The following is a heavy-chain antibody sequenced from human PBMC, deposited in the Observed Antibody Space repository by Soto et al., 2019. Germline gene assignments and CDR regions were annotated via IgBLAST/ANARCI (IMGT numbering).Heavy chain of an antibody. V-gene: IGHV4-34*01. D-gene: IGHD6-6*01. J-gene: IGHJ4*02. Sequence: SETLSLTCTVYGGSFSGYYWNWIRQPPGKGLEWIGEINHSGNTNYNPSLKSRVNISLDTSKNQFSLKLSSMTAADTAVYYCARVPGGSSSFVDYWGQGTLVTVSS. CDR2: INHSGNT. CDR3: ARVPGGSSSFVDY. CDR1: GGSFSGYY.